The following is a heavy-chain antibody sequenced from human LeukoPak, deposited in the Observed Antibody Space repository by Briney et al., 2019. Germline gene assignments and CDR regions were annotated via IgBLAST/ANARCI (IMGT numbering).Heavy chain of an antibody. Sequence: GSSVKVSCKASGGTFSSYAISWVRQAPGQGLEWMGGIIPIFGTANYAQKFQGRVTITADESTSTAYMELSSLRSEDTAVYYCARRPNKLFGFYYWGQGNPGTVSS. CDR3: ARRPNKLFGFYY. CDR1: GGTFSSYA. J-gene: IGHJ4*03. V-gene: IGHV1-69*01. D-gene: IGHD3-10*02. CDR2: IIPIFGTA.